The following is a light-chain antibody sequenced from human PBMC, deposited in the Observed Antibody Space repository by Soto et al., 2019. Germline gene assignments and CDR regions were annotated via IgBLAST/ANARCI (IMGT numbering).Light chain of an antibody. J-gene: IGLJ1*01. CDR3: SSYTSISNLYV. V-gene: IGLV2-14*01. CDR1: NSDVGGYNY. Sequence: LSHPGSVSGSPGQAITISCTGTNSDVGGYNYVSWYQQHPGKAPELMIYEVSHWPSGVSNRFSGSKSDNTASLTISGLQAEDEADYYCSSYTSISNLYVFGTGTKVTV. CDR2: EVS.